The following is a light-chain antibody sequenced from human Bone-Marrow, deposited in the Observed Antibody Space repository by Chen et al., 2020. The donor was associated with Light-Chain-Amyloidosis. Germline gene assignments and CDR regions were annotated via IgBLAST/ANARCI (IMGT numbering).Light chain of an antibody. Sequence: QSALTQPASESGSPGQSITISCIGTSSDVGGDNHVSWYQQHPDKAPKLMIYEVTNRPSWVPDRFSGSKSDNTASLTISGLQTEDEADYFCSSYTITNTLVFGSGTRVTVL. CDR1: SSDVGGDNH. V-gene: IGLV2-14*01. J-gene: IGLJ1*01. CDR2: EVT. CDR3: SSYTITNTLV.